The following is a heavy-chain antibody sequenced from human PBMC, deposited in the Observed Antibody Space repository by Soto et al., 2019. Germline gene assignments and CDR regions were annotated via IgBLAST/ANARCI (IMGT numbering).Heavy chain of an antibody. CDR1: RYSFTSYW. J-gene: IGHJ4*02. Sequence: GESVKISCNGSRYSFTSYWIGWVLQMPGKGLEWMGIIYPGDSDTRYSPSFQGQVTISADKSISTAYLQWSSLKASDTAMYYCARHEYSSSEADYWGQGSLVTVSS. V-gene: IGHV5-51*01. CDR3: ARHEYSSSEADY. CDR2: IYPGDSDT. D-gene: IGHD6-6*01.